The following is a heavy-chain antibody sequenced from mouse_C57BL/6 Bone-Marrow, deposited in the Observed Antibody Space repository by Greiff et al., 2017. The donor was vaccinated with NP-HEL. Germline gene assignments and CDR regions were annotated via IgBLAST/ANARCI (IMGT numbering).Heavy chain of an antibody. V-gene: IGHV1-39*01. CDR1: GYSFTDYN. J-gene: IGHJ4*01. D-gene: IGHD1-1*01. CDR2: INPNYGTT. CDR3: ARHYGSSDYYAMDY. Sequence: VQLKQSGPELVKPGASVKISCKASGYSFTDYNMNWVKQSNGKSLEWIGVINPNYGTTSYNQKFKGKATLTVDQSSSTAYMQLNSLTSEDSAVYYCARHYGSSDYYAMDYWGQGTSVTVSS.